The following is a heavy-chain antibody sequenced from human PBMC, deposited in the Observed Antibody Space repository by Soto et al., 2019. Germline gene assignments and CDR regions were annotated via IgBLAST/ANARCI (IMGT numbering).Heavy chain of an antibody. V-gene: IGHV4-61*01. Sequence: KPXATLALTCTVSGGSVSSGSYYGSWIREPPGKGLEWIGYIYYSGSTNYNPSLKSRVTISVDTSKNQFSLKLSSVTAADTAVYYCARVMAYYYDSSGYYGYYFDYWGQRTLVTVSS. CDR1: GGSVSSGSYY. CDR2: IYYSGST. J-gene: IGHJ4*02. CDR3: ARVMAYYYDSSGYYGYYFDY. D-gene: IGHD3-22*01.